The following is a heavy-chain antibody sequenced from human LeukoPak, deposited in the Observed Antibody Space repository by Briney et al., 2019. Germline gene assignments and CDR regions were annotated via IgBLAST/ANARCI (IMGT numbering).Heavy chain of an antibody. V-gene: IGHV4-31*03. CDR2: TYYTVGS. CDR3: ARGHRRGGQDCDY. Sequence: SQTLSLTCTVSGGSITTDDYYWGWIRQQPGKGLEFIGYTYYTVGSYYNPSLASRVIVSLDPAKSQFSLKLTSVTAADTAVYYCARGHRRGGQDCDYCGQGTLVTVPS. CDR1: GGSITTDDYY. J-gene: IGHJ4*02. D-gene: IGHD3-16*01.